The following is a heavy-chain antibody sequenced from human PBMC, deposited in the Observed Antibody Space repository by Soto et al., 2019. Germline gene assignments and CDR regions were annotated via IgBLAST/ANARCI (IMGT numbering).Heavy chain of an antibody. V-gene: IGHV1-2*02. CDR2: INPNSGGT. J-gene: IGHJ4*02. CDR1: GYTFTGYY. Sequence: EASVKVSCKASGYTFTGYYMHWVRQAPGQGLEWMGWINPNSGGTNYAQKFQGRVTMTRDTSISTAYMELSRLRSDDTAVYYCARDLEYSYGYSDYWGQGTLVTVSS. D-gene: IGHD5-18*01. CDR3: ARDLEYSYGYSDY.